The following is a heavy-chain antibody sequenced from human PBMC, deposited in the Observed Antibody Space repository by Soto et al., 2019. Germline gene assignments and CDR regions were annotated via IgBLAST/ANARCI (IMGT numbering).Heavy chain of an antibody. CDR1: GFTFSNYG. J-gene: IGHJ6*02. Sequence: PGGSLRLSCAASGFTFSNYGMHWVRQAPGKGLERVAFISDDGSNKYYADSMKGRFTMSRGNSKRTLYLQMSSLRVEDTAVYYCTKRRNVLRFLEWSSGMEVWGQGTTVTVSS. D-gene: IGHD3-3*01. CDR3: TKRRNVLRFLEWSSGMEV. V-gene: IGHV3-30*18. CDR2: ISDDGSNK.